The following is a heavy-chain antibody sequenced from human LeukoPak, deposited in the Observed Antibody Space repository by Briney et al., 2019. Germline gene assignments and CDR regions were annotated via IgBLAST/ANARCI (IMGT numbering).Heavy chain of an antibody. J-gene: IGHJ4*02. CDR3: ARESYYFEY. Sequence: GGSLRLSCAASGFTFASYAMSWVRQPPGKGLEWVSAISGGGGSTFYADSVKGRFTISRDNSKNTLYLQMNSLRAEDTAVYYCARESYYFEYCGQGTLVTVSS. CDR2: ISGGGGST. D-gene: IGHD3-16*02. V-gene: IGHV3-23*01. CDR1: GFTFASYA.